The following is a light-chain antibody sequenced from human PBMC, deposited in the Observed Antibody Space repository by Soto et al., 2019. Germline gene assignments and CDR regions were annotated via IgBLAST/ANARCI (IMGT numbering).Light chain of an antibody. CDR2: GAS. CDR3: QQYGSSPTRT. CDR1: QSVSSSY. J-gene: IGKJ1*01. Sequence: IVLTQSPGSLSSSPGERATLSCRASQSVSSSYLAWYQQKPGQAPRLLLYGASSSATGIPDRFSGSGSGTDFTLTISRREPEDFAVYYCQQYGSSPTRTFGQGTKVEIK. V-gene: IGKV3-20*01.